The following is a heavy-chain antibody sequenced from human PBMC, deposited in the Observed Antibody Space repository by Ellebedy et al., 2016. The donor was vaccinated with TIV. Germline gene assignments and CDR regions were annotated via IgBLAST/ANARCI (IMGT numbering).Heavy chain of an antibody. CDR3: ARPPIVGGTVAFDY. V-gene: IGHV4-59*05. J-gene: IGHJ4*02. D-gene: IGHD1-26*01. CDR1: GVSISSYY. CDR2: IYYSGST. Sequence: MPSETLSLTCTVSGVSISSYYWSWIRQPPGKGLEWIGSIYYSGSTYYNPSLKSRVTISVDTSKNQFSLKLNSVTAADTAAYYCARPPIVGGTVAFDYWGQGILVTVSS.